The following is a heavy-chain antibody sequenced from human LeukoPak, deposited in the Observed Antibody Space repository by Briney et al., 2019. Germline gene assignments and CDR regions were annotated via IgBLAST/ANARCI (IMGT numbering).Heavy chain of an antibody. V-gene: IGHV3-23*01. CDR2: ISGSGGST. CDR3: ARLGCNGDNCYSVDS. Sequence: PGGSLRLSCAASGFTFSSYAMSWVRQAPGKGLEWVSAISGSGGSTYYADSVKGRFTISRDNAKNSLYLQMNSLRAEDTAVYYCARLGCNGDNCYSVDSWGQGTLVTVSS. J-gene: IGHJ4*02. CDR1: GFTFSSYA. D-gene: IGHD2-15*01.